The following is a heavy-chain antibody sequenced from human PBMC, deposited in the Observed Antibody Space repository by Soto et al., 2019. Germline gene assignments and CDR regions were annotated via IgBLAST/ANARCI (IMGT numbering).Heavy chain of an antibody. CDR1: GGTFNTYT. Sequence: QVQVVQSGAEVKKPESSVKVSCKPSGGTFNTYTVNWVRLAPGHGLEWMGRFIPILDMANYAQKFQDRVTITADSSTFTAYMELNSLTSDDTAVYYCALTYCRDNSCPREFDLWGPGTRVTVSS. D-gene: IGHD2-21*01. CDR2: FIPILDMA. J-gene: IGHJ4*02. CDR3: ALTYCRDNSCPREFDL. V-gene: IGHV1-69*02.